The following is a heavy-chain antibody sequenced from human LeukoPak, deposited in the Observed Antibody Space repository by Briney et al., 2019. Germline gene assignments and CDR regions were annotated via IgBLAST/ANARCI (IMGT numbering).Heavy chain of an antibody. J-gene: IGHJ4*02. CDR1: GDSISSSSYF. Sequence: SETLSLTCTVSGDSISSSSYFWGWIRQPPGKGLEWIGSIYYSGSTYYNPSLKSRVTISVDTSKNQFSLKLSSVTAADTAVYYCARDRTTVVKGPFGYWGQGTLVTVSS. D-gene: IGHD4-23*01. V-gene: IGHV4-39*07. CDR2: IYYSGST. CDR3: ARDRTTVVKGPFGY.